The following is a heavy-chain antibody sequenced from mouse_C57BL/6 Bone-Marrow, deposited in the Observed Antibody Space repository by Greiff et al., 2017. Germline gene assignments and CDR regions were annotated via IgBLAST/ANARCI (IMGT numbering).Heavy chain of an antibody. CDR3: ARWTTVVSFDY. Sequence: VQLQQPGAELVKPGASVKLSCKASGYTFTSYWMHWVKQRPGQGLEWIGMIHPNSGSTNYNEKFKSKATLTVDKSSSTAYMQLSSLTSEDSAVYYCARWTTVVSFDYRGQGTTLTVSS. D-gene: IGHD1-1*01. J-gene: IGHJ2*01. CDR1: GYTFTSYW. V-gene: IGHV1-64*01. CDR2: IHPNSGST.